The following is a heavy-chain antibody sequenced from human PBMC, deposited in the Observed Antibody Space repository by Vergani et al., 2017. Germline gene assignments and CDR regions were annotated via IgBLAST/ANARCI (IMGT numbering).Heavy chain of an antibody. CDR3: AREASGIAENFDY. CDR1: GFTFSSYS. V-gene: IGHV3-21*01. Sequence: EVQLVESGGGLVKPGGSLRLSCAASGFTFSSYSMNWVRQAPGKGLEWVSSISSSSSYIYYADSVKGRFTISRDNAKNSLYLQMNSLRAEDTAVYYCAREASGIAENFDYWGQGTLDTVSS. J-gene: IGHJ4*02. CDR2: ISSSSSYI. D-gene: IGHD3-10*01.